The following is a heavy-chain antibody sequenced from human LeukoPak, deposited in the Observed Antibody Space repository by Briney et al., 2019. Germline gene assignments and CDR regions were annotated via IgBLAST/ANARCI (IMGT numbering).Heavy chain of an antibody. CDR3: AREGFYGRELFPAFDY. V-gene: IGHV3-21*04. J-gene: IGHJ4*02. CDR1: GFTFSSYS. CDR2: ISSSRSYI. D-gene: IGHD3-10*01. Sequence: GGSLRLSCAASGFTFSSYSMNWARQAPGKGLEWVSFISSSRSYIYYADSVKGRFTISRDNAKNSLYLQMNSLRAEDTAVYYCAREGFYGRELFPAFDYWGQGTLVTVSS.